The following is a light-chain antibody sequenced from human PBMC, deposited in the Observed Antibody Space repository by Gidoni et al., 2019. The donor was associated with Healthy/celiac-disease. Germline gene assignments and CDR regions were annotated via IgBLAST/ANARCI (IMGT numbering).Light chain of an antibody. CDR2: WAT. Sequence: DIVMTQSPESLAVSLGERATINCKSSQSVLYSSNNKNYLAWYHQKPGQPPKLLIYWATTRESGVPDRFSGSGSGTDFTLTISSLQAEDVAVYYCQQYYSTLPCSFGQGTKLEIK. CDR3: QQYYSTLPCS. J-gene: IGKJ2*04. V-gene: IGKV4-1*01. CDR1: QSVLYSSNNKNY.